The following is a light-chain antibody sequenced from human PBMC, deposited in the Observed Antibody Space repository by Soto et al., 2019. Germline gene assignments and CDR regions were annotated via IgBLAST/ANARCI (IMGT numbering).Light chain of an antibody. Sequence: QSLLTQPASVSGSPGQSITISCAGTSIDVGGYNYVSWYQQHPGKAPKLMIYDVSNRPSGVSNRFSGSKSGNTASLTISGLQAEDEADYYCSSYTSSSIFFGTGTKVTVL. CDR3: SSYTSSSIF. J-gene: IGLJ1*01. CDR2: DVS. V-gene: IGLV2-14*01. CDR1: SIDVGGYNY.